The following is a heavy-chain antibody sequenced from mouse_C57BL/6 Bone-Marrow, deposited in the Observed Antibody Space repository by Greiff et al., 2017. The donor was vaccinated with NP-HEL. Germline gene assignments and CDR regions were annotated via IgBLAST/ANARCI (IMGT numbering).Heavy chain of an antibody. Sequence: QVQLKESGAELVRPGASVTLSCKASGYTFTDYEMHWVKQTPVHGLEWIGAIDPETGGTAYNQKFKGKAILTADKSSSTAYMELRSLTSEDSAVYYCTRGIGYYYGSSYNYWGQGTTLTVSS. V-gene: IGHV1-15*01. J-gene: IGHJ2*01. CDR1: GYTFTDYE. CDR3: TRGIGYYYGSSYNY. CDR2: IDPETGGT. D-gene: IGHD1-1*01.